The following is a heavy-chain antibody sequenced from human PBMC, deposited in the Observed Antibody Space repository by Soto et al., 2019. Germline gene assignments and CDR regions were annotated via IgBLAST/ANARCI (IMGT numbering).Heavy chain of an antibody. J-gene: IGHJ4*02. CDR1: GGSISSYY. CDR2: IYYSGST. V-gene: IGHV4-59*01. Sequence: SETLSLTCTVSGGSISSYYWSWIRQPPGKGLEWIGYIYYSGSTNYNPSLKSRVTISVDTSKNQFSLKLGSVTAADTAVYYCAGFGSWVSGWYLDYFDYWGQGTLVTVSS. D-gene: IGHD6-19*01. CDR3: AGFGSWVSGWYLDYFDY.